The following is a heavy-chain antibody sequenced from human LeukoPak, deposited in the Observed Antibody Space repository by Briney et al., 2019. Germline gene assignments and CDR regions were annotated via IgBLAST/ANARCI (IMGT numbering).Heavy chain of an antibody. CDR2: IHYSGGT. J-gene: IGHJ1*01. V-gene: IGHV4-59*01. D-gene: IGHD4-17*01. CDR1: GGSISSYY. CDR3: ARDDYGDYTFHH. Sequence: SETLSLTCTVSGGSISSYYWSWIRQPPGKGLQWIGYIHYSGGTNYNPSLKSRVTISVDTSKHQSSLKLTSVTAADTAVYYCARDDYGDYTFHHWGQGTLVTVSS.